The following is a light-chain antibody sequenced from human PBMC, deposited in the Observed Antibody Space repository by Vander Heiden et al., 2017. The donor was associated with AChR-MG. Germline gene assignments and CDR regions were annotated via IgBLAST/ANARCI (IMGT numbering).Light chain of an antibody. Sequence: DIQMTQSPSSLSAFVGDRVTIICRTSQSISNYLNWYQQKPGKAPKVVIYAASSLQSGVPSRFSGSGSGTDFTLTITNLQSEDSATYYCQQSYTYPRTFGLGTKVEIK. V-gene: IGKV1-39*01. CDR2: AAS. CDR1: QSISNY. CDR3: QQSYTYPRT. J-gene: IGKJ1*01.